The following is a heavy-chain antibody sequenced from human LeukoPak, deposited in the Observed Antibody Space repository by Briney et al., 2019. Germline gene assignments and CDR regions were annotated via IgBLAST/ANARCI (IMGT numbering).Heavy chain of an antibody. CDR1: GGTFSSYA. Sequence: SVKVSCKASGGTFSSYAISWVRQAPGQGLEWMGGIIPIFGTANYAQKFQGRVTITADKSTSTAYMELSSLRSEDTAVYYCAGEDGCSGGSCYDAFDIWGQGTMVTVSS. CDR2: IIPIFGTA. J-gene: IGHJ3*02. D-gene: IGHD2-15*01. V-gene: IGHV1-69*06. CDR3: AGEDGCSGGSCYDAFDI.